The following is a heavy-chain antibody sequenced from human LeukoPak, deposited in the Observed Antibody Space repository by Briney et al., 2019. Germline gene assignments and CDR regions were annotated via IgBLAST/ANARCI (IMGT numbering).Heavy chain of an antibody. J-gene: IGHJ4*02. V-gene: IGHV3-23*01. Sequence: GGALRLSCAASGFTVSSNEMNWVRQAPGKGLEWVSAISGSGGSTYYADSVKGRFTISRDNSKNTLYLQMNSLRAEDTAVYYCAKGWGYCSSTSCYAYFDYWGQGTLVTVSS. D-gene: IGHD2-2*01. CDR3: AKGWGYCSSTSCYAYFDY. CDR2: ISGSGGST. CDR1: GFTVSSNE.